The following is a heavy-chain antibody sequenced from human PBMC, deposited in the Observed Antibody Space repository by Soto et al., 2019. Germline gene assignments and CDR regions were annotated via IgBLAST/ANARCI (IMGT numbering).Heavy chain of an antibody. CDR2: IYYSGSA. V-gene: IGHV4-28*03. J-gene: IGHJ3*02. Sequence: QLQESGPGLVKPSDTLSLICAVSGYSISSSNWWGWIRQPPGKGLEWIGNIYYSGSAYYNPSLKSRVTRSVATSKNQFSLKLTSVTAVDTAVYYCARGDYAKAFDIWGQGTTVTVSS. CDR1: GYSISSSNW. CDR3: ARGDYAKAFDI. D-gene: IGHD2-2*01.